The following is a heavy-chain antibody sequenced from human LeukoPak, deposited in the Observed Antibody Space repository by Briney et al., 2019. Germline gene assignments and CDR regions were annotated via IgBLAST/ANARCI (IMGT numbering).Heavy chain of an antibody. CDR1: GGPISSSIYY. D-gene: IGHD3-10*01. Sequence: PSETLSLTCTVSGGPISSSIYYWGLVRQPPGKGLEWIGSIFYSGSTYYNPSLKSRVTISVDTSKNQFSLNLNSVTAADTAVYYCARDQGFGEVDYWGQGTLVTVSS. J-gene: IGHJ4*02. V-gene: IGHV4-39*02. CDR3: ARDQGFGEVDY. CDR2: IFYSGST.